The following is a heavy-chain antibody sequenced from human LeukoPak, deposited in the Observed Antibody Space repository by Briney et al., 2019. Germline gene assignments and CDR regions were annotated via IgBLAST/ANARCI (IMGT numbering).Heavy chain of an antibody. J-gene: IGHJ6*03. CDR3: ARYYGDYAGYYYYYMDV. V-gene: IGHV1-8*03. Sequence: RASVKVSCKASGYTFTSYDINWVRQATGQGLEWMGWMNPNSGNTGYAQKFQGRVTITRNTSISTAYMELSSLRSEDTAVYYCARYYGDYAGYYYYYMDVWGKGTTVTVSS. D-gene: IGHD4-17*01. CDR1: GYTFTSYD. CDR2: MNPNSGNT.